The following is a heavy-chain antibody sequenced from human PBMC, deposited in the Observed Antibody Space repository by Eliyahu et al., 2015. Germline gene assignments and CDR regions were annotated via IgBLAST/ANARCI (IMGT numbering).Heavy chain of an antibody. J-gene: IGHJ4*02. V-gene: IGHV1-69*01. CDR2: IVPIVGTT. Sequence: QVQLVQSGAEVKKPGSSVKVSCKASGGTFSSHAISWVRQAPGQGLEWMGGIVPIVGTTNRAQKFQGRVTITADESTSTAYMELSSLRSEDTAVYYCTKRAGGGWSPFDHWGQGTLITVTS. CDR3: TKRAGGGWSPFDH. D-gene: IGHD6-19*01. CDR1: GGTFSSHA.